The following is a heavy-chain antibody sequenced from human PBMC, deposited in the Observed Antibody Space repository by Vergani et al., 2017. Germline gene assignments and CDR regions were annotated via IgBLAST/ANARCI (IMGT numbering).Heavy chain of an antibody. Sequence: QVQLQQWGAGLLKPSETLSLTCAVYGGSFSGYYWSWIRQPPGKGLEWIGEINHSGSTNYNPSLKSRVTISVDTSKNQFSLKLSSVTAADTAVYYFARGRVGSSSWYGRPPDYWGQGPLVTVSS. D-gene: IGHD6-13*01. CDR2: INHSGST. CDR1: GGSFSGYY. CDR3: ARGRVGSSSWYGRPPDY. V-gene: IGHV4-34*01. J-gene: IGHJ4*02.